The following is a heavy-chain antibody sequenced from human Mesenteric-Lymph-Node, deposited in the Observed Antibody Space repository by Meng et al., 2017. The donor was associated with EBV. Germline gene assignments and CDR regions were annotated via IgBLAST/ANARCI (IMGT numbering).Heavy chain of an antibody. CDR2: ISHDERNR. V-gene: IGHV3-30*04. D-gene: IGHD3-10*01. CDR3: VGDRFGSGAPYYFDY. CDR1: GFTFSGHA. J-gene: IGHJ4*01. Sequence: QVQLVESGGGWVKPGRSLRLACAASGFTFSGHAMHWVRQAPGKGLEWVAVISHDERNRFYADSVKGRFTISRDNSKHTLHLQMNILRIDDTALYYCVGDRFGSGAPYYFDYWGHGTLVTVSS.